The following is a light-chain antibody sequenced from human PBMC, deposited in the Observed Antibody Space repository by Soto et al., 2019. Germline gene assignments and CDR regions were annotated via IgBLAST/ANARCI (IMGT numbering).Light chain of an antibody. CDR3: SSYTITNTYV. J-gene: IGLJ1*01. CDR2: EVS. CDR1: SSDVGGYNY. Sequence: QSALTQPASVSGSPGQSITISCTGTSSDVGGYNYVSWCQQHPGKAPKLMIYEVSNRPSGVSNRFSGSKSGNTASLTISGLQAEDEADYYCSSYTITNTYVFGTGTKVTVL. V-gene: IGLV2-14*01.